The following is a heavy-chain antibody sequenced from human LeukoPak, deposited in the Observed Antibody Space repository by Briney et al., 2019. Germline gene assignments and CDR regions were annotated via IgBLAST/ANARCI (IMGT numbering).Heavy chain of an antibody. CDR1: GYTFTSYG. J-gene: IGHJ5*02. V-gene: IGHV1-18*01. CDR3: ARGNLRYFDWLPQANWSDP. CDR2: ISAYNGNT. Sequence: GASVKVSCKASGYTFTSYGISWVRQAPGQGLEWMGWISAYNGNTNYAQKLQGRVTMTTDTSTSTAYMELRSLRSDDTAVYYCARGNLRYFDWLPQANWSDPWGQGTLVTVSS. D-gene: IGHD3-9*01.